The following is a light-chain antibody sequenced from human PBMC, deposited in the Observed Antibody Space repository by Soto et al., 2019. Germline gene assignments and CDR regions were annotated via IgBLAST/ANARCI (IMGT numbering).Light chain of an antibody. CDR3: QQYNSYSIN. CDR1: QGISSW. Sequence: DIQMTHSPSSLSASVGDIVTITCRASQGISSWLAWYQQKPGKAPKLLIYAASTLQSGVPSRFSGSGSGTEFTLTISSLQPEDFATYYCQQYNSYSINFGQGTRLEIK. CDR2: AAS. J-gene: IGKJ5*01. V-gene: IGKV1D-16*01.